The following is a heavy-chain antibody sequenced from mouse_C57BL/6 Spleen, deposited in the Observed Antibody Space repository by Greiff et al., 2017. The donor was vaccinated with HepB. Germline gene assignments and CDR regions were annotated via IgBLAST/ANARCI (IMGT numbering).Heavy chain of an antibody. Sequence: EVKLVESGPELVKPGASVKISCKASGYSFTGYYMNWVKQSPEKSLEWIGEINPSTGGTTYNQKFKAKATLTVDKSSSTAYMQLKSLTSEDSAVYYCARWEYYSNSFYYAMDYWGQGTSVTVSS. J-gene: IGHJ4*01. CDR3: ARWEYYSNSFYYAMDY. D-gene: IGHD2-5*01. CDR1: GYSFTGYY. CDR2: INPSTGGT. V-gene: IGHV1-42*01.